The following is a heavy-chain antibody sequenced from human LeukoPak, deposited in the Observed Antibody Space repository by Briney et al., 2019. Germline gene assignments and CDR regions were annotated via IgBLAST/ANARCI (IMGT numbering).Heavy chain of an antibody. J-gene: IGHJ4*02. V-gene: IGHV4-59*05. CDR1: GFTFSSYW. Sequence: GSLRLSCAASGFTFSSYWMYWVRQAPGKGLEWIGSIYYSGSTYYNPSLKSRVTISVDTSKNQFSLKLSSVTAADTAVYFSITYYYDSSGHRFDYWGQGTLVTVSS. CDR3: ITYYYDSSGHRFDY. D-gene: IGHD3-22*01. CDR2: IYYSGST.